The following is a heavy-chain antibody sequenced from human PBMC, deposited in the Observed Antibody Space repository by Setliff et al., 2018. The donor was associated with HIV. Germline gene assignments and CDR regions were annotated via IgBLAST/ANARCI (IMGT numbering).Heavy chain of an antibody. CDR3: ARETRGYYDILTGLYYFDY. CDR2: IYTSGST. Sequence: SETLSLTCTVSGGSISSYYWSWIRQPAGKGLEWIGRIYTSGSTNYNPSLKSRVTMSVDTSKNQFSLKLSSVTAADTAVYYCARETRGYYDILTGLYYFDYWGQGTRVTVSS. V-gene: IGHV4-4*07. J-gene: IGHJ4*02. CDR1: GGSISSYY. D-gene: IGHD3-9*01.